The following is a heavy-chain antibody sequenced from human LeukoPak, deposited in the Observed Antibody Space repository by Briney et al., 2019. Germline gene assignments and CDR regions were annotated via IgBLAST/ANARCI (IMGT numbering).Heavy chain of an antibody. CDR3: ARVARGSWNYGPALFDY. Sequence: GGSLRLSCAASGFTFSSYAMSWVRQAPGKGLEWVSAISGSGGSTYYADSVKGRFTISRDNSKNTLYLQMNSLRAEDTAVYYCARVARGSWNYGPALFDYWGQGTLVTVSS. CDR1: GFTFSSYA. CDR2: ISGSGGST. D-gene: IGHD1-7*01. J-gene: IGHJ4*02. V-gene: IGHV3-23*01.